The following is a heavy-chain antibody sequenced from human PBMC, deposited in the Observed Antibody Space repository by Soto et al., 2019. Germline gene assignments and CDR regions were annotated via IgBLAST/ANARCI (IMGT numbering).Heavy chain of an antibody. CDR3: ATRLVIPAYNWFDP. Sequence: QVQLVESGGGVVQPGRSLRLSCAASGFTFSRYAMHWVRQAPGKGLEWVAVISYDGSNKYYADSVKGRFTISRDNSKNTLYLQMNSLRAEDTAVYYCATRLVIPAYNWFDPWGQGTLVTVSS. CDR2: ISYDGSNK. V-gene: IGHV3-30-3*01. J-gene: IGHJ5*02. D-gene: IGHD3-9*01. CDR1: GFTFSRYA.